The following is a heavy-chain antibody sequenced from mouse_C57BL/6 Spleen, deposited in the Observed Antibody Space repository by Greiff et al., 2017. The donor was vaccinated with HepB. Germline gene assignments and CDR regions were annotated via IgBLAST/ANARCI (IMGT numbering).Heavy chain of an antibody. CDR2: INPGSGGT. CDR1: GYAFTNYL. V-gene: IGHV1-54*01. CDR3: ARWDYYGSSSAMDY. D-gene: IGHD1-1*01. Sequence: QVQLQQSGAELVRPGPSVKVSCKASGYAFTNYLIEWVKQRPGQGLEWIGVINPGSGGTNYNEKFKGKATLTADKSSSTAYMQLSSLTSEDSAVYFCARWDYYGSSSAMDYWGQGTSVTVSS. J-gene: IGHJ4*01.